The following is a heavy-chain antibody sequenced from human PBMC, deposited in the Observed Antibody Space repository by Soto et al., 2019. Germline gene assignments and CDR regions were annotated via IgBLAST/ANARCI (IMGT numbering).Heavy chain of an antibody. Sequence: EVQLLESGGGFVQPGESLRLSCVASGFTFSLSAMSWVRQAPGRGLEWVSSISGGGGSTEYTDSVKGRFTISRDNSKDTVHLQMNSLRAEDTAVYYCAKGPEYDILTFCDYWGQGALVTVSS. J-gene: IGHJ4*02. V-gene: IGHV3-23*01. CDR1: GFTFSLSA. CDR3: AKGPEYDILTFCDY. CDR2: ISGGGGST. D-gene: IGHD3-9*01.